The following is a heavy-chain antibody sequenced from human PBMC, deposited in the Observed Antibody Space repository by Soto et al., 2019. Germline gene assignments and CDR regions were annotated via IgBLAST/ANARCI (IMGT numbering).Heavy chain of an antibody. D-gene: IGHD2-21*01. CDR1: GFTFSSFG. CDR3: ANKVCGGGVPCGMDV. V-gene: IGHV3-30*18. CDR2: ISYDGSKK. Sequence: PGGSLRLSCAASGFTFSSFGMHWVRQAPGKALEWVAAISYDGSKKFYADSVKGRFTISRDNSKNTLYLEMNSLRAEDTAMYYCANKVCGGGVPCGMDVWGQGTTVTVSS. J-gene: IGHJ6*02.